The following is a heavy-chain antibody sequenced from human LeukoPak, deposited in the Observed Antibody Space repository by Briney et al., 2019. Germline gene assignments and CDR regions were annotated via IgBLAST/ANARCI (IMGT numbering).Heavy chain of an antibody. CDR3: ARSSVAGTDY. D-gene: IGHD6-19*01. J-gene: IGHJ4*02. V-gene: IGHV4-31*03. CDR1: GGSISSGGYY. CDR2: IYYSGST. Sequence: SQTLSLTCTVSGGSISSGGYYWSWIRQHPGKGLEWIGYIYYSGSTYYSPSLKSRVTISVDTSKNQFSLKLSSVTAADTAVYYCARSSVAGTDYWGQGTLVTVSS.